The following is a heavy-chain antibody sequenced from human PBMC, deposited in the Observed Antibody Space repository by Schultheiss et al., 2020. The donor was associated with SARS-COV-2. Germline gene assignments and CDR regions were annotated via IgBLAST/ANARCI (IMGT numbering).Heavy chain of an antibody. J-gene: IGHJ5*02. CDR3: ARGLVGYCSSTSCDWFDP. Sequence: SETLSLTCTVSGGSISSYYWTWIRQPPGKGLEWIGYIYYSGATNHNPSLKSRVTMSVDTSKRQFSLRLSSVTAADTAVYYCARGLVGYCSSTSCDWFDPWGQGTLVTVSS. V-gene: IGHV4-59*08. CDR2: IYYSGAT. D-gene: IGHD2-2*01. CDR1: GGSISSYY.